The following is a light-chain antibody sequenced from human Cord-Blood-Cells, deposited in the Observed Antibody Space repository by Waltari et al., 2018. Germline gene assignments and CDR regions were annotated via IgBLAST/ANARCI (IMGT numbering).Light chain of an antibody. CDR2: DAS. CDR3: QQRSNWPYT. V-gene: IGKV3-11*01. J-gene: IGKJ2*01. Sequence: EIVLTQSPATLSLSPGERATLSCRASQSVSSYLAWYQQKPWQAPRLLIYDASNTATGIPARFSGSGSGTDFTLTISSLEPEDFAVYYCQQRSNWPYTFGQGTKLEIK. CDR1: QSVSSY.